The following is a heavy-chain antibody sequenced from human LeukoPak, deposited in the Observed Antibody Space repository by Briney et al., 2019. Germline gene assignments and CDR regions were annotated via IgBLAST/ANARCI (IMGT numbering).Heavy chain of an antibody. D-gene: IGHD2-8*02. Sequence: ASVKVSCKASGYSFTNYKIHWLRQAPGQGLQWMGIIDPSGPSVTYAQIFKGRLIVTRDTSTSTVYMQLSSLRSEDSAVFYCARAFTGGTLDFWGQGTLVTVSS. J-gene: IGHJ4*02. CDR1: GYSFTNYK. CDR2: IDPSGPSV. CDR3: ARAFTGGTLDF. V-gene: IGHV1-46*01.